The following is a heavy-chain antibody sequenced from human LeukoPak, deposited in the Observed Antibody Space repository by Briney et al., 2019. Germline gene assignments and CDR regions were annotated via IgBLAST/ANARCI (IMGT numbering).Heavy chain of an antibody. Sequence: SETLSLSCIVSGVSISSSNWWSWVRQPPGKGLEWIGEIYHSGSTNYNPSLKSRVTISVDKSKNQFSLRLSSVTAADTAVYYCAREEKPGIAAAGTTNWYFDLWGRGTLVTVSS. CDR3: AREEKPGIAAAGTTNWYFDL. J-gene: IGHJ2*01. CDR2: IYHSGST. CDR1: GVSISSSNW. V-gene: IGHV4-4*02. D-gene: IGHD6-13*01.